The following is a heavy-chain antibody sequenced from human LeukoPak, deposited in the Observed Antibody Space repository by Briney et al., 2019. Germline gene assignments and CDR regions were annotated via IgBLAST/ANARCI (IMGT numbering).Heavy chain of an antibody. D-gene: IGHD2-15*01. CDR3: ARVGGRLYYFDY. V-gene: IGHV3-74*01. CDR1: GFTFSSYW. CDR2: INSDGSST. J-gene: IGHJ4*02. Sequence: PGGSLRLSCAASGFTFSSYWMHWVRQAPGKGLVWVSRINSDGSSTSYADSVKGRFTISGDNAKNALYLQMNSLRAEDTAVYYCARVGGRLYYFDYWGQGTLVTVSS.